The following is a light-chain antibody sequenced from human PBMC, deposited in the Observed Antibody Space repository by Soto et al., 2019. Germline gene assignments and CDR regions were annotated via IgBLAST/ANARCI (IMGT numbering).Light chain of an antibody. CDR1: QSVSSSY. J-gene: IGKJ1*01. Sequence: EIVLTQSPGTLSLSPGERATLSCRASQSVSSSYLAWYQQKPGQAPRLLIYGASSRATGIPDRFSGSGSGTDFTLTISRLYPEDFAVYACQKYVSSPATFGQGIKMEIK. CDR2: GAS. V-gene: IGKV3-20*01. CDR3: QKYVSSPAT.